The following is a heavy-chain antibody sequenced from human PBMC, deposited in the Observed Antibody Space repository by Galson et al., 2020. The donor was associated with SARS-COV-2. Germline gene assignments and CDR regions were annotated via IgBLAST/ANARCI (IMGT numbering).Heavy chain of an antibody. CDR1: GFTFSSYG. J-gene: IGHJ4*01. Sequence: QLGESLKISCAASGFTFSSYGMHWVRQAPGKGLEWVAVIWYDGSNKYYADAVKGRFTISRDNSKNTLYLQMNSTRAEDTAVYYCAKGLEWELLYWGHGALVTVSS. D-gene: IGHD1-26*01. CDR2: IWYDGSNK. V-gene: IGHV3-33*06. CDR3: AKGLEWELLY.